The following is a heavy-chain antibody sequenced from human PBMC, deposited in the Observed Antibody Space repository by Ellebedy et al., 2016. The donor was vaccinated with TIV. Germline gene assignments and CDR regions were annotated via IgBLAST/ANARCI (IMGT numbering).Heavy chain of an antibody. D-gene: IGHD2-2*01. V-gene: IGHV3-7*03. CDR1: GFTFSNYC. Sequence: PGGSLRLSCAASGFTFSNYCMSWVRQAPGKGLEWVANIKQGGSDIHYADSVKGRFTISRDNAKSSLYLQMNSLRAEDTAVYYCARDIVVVPAARRPYYYSGMDVWGQGTTVTVSS. J-gene: IGHJ6*02. CDR3: ARDIVVVPAARRPYYYSGMDV. CDR2: IKQGGSDI.